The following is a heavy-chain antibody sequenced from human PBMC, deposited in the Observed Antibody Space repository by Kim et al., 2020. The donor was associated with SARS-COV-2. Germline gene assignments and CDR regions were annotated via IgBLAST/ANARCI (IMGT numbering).Heavy chain of an antibody. CDR1: GFVFSSYG. Sequence: GGSLRLSCAASGFVFSSYGMHWVRQAPGKGLEWVAVIWYDGSGKYYSDSVKGRFTISRDNSKNTLFLQMNSLRAEDTAVYYCAREDYGGKPDYFYGMDVWGQGTGVTVSS. CDR2: IWYDGSGK. V-gene: IGHV3-33*01. CDR3: AREDYGGKPDYFYGMDV. J-gene: IGHJ6*02. D-gene: IGHD4-17*01.